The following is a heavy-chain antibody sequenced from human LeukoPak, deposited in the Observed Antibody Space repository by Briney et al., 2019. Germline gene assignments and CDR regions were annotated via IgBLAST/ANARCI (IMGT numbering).Heavy chain of an antibody. D-gene: IGHD6-19*01. J-gene: IGHJ4*02. CDR2: IRYNGDIK. CDR3: AREGSGWYYFDY. Sequence: PGGSLRLSCAASGFTFSDHGLHWVRQAPGKGLEWVSFIRYNGDIKSYADSVKGRFTISRDNSKNILYPQMNSLRAEDTAVYYCAREGSGWYYFDYWGQGTLVTVSS. V-gene: IGHV3-30*02. CDR1: GFTFSDHG.